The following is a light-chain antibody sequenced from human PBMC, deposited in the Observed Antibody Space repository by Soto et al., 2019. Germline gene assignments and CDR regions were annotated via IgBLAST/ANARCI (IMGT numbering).Light chain of an antibody. CDR3: QQYYSTIT. CDR2: WAS. V-gene: IGKV4-1*01. Sequence: DIVMTHSPDSLAVSLGERATINCKSSQSILYNSNNKDYLAWYQKKPGQPPKLLIYWASTRESGVPDRFSGSGSGTDFTLTISSLQAEDVAVYYCQQYYSTITFGQGTKVDI. CDR1: QSILYNSNNKDY. J-gene: IGKJ1*01.